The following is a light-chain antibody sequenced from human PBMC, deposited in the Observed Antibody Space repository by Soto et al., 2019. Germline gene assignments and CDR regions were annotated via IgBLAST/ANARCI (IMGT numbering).Light chain of an antibody. Sequence: DIQMTQSPSTLSASVGDRVTITCRASHSISNWLAWYQQKPGKAPKLLIYRASNLEGGVPSRFSGSGSGTEFTLTISSLQPDDFATYYCQLYDNYSRTFGQGTKVDI. CDR2: RAS. J-gene: IGKJ1*01. V-gene: IGKV1-5*03. CDR1: HSISNW. CDR3: QLYDNYSRT.